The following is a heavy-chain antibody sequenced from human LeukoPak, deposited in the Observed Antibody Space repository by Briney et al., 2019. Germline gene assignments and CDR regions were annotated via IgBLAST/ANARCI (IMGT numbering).Heavy chain of an antibody. V-gene: IGHV3-30*02. Sequence: GGSLRLSCAASGFTFSSYGMHWVRQAPGKGLEWVAFIRYDGSNKYYADSVKGRFTIYRDNSKNTLYLQMNSLRAEDTAVYYCAKSWIQLWLVDYWGQGTLVTVSS. D-gene: IGHD5-18*01. CDR1: GFTFSSYG. J-gene: IGHJ4*02. CDR2: IRYDGSNK. CDR3: AKSWIQLWLVDY.